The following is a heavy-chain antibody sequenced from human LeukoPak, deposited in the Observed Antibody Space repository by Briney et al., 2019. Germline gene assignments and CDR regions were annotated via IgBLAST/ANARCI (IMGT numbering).Heavy chain of an antibody. CDR1: GFTFSNYE. V-gene: IGHV3-48*03. J-gene: IGHJ5*02. CDR2: ISRSGSTI. CDR3: ARDYRPRGLGYDFWSGYSPNWFDP. Sequence: GGSLRLSCAASGFTFSNYEGNWVRQAPGKGLEWVSYISRSGSTIYYADSVKGRFTISRDNSKNTLYLQMNSLRAEDTAVYYCARDYRPRGLGYDFWSGYSPNWFDPWGQGTLVTVSS. D-gene: IGHD3-3*01.